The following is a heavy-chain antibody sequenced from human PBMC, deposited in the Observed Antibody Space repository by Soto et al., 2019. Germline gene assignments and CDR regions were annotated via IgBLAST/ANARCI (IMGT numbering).Heavy chain of an antibody. J-gene: IGHJ4*02. Sequence: EVQLVESGGGLVQPGGSLRLSCAASGFTFSGYWMHWVRQAPGKGLVWVARINSDGTSTMYADSVKGRFTISRDNAKNTVYLQMNSLRAEDTAVYYCAREGASSWFYFDYWGQGTLVAASS. CDR1: GFTFSGYW. V-gene: IGHV3-74*03. CDR2: INSDGTST. D-gene: IGHD6-13*01. CDR3: AREGASSWFYFDY.